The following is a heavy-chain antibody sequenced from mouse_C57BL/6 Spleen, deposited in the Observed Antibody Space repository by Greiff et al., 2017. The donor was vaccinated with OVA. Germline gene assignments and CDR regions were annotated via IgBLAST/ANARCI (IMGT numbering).Heavy chain of an antibody. CDR3: AQHRGDDDDDWDY. V-gene: IGHV8-8*01. D-gene: IGHD2-4*01. CDR1: GFSLSTFGMG. J-gene: IGHJ2*01. CDR2: IWWGDDN. Sequence: QVTLMESGPGLLQPSQTLSLTCSFSGFSLSTFGMGVGWLRQPSGQGLVWLVHIWWGDDNYSTPALKSRLTISKDTSKDQVFLKSANEDTADTATYYWAQHRGDDDDDWDYWGQGTTLTVSS.